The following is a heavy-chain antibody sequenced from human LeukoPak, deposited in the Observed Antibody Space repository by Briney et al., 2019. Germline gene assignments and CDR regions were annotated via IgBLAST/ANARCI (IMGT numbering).Heavy chain of an antibody. CDR2: IWYDGSSK. V-gene: IGHV3-33*01. Sequence: PGGSLRLSCAASGFSFSAYGVHWVRQAPGKGLEWVAVIWYDGSSKDYADSVKGRFTFSRDNSKNTLYLQMNSLTVEDTAVYNCARSQSNSLIDYWGQGTLVIVSS. J-gene: IGHJ4*02. CDR3: ARSQSNSLIDY. CDR1: GFSFSAYG. D-gene: IGHD5-18*01.